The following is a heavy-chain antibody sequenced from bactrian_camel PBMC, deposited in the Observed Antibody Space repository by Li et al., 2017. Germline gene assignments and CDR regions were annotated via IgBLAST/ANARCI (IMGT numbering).Heavy chain of an antibody. D-gene: IGHD1*01. Sequence: VQLVESGGGLVQPGGSLVLSCAASGFTFSTYAMSWVRQAPGKGLEWVSLISSSGGSTLYADSVKGRFTISEDNAKTTLYLEIDNVQPEDTAIYYCAADRPWRRCSPMRTDLAFWGQGTQVTVS. V-gene: IGHV3S31*01. J-gene: IGHJ6*01. CDR1: GFTFSTYA. CDR3: AADRPWRRCSPMRTDLAF. CDR2: ISSSGGST.